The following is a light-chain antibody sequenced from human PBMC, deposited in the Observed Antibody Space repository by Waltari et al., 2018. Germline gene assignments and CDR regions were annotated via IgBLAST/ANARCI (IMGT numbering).Light chain of an antibody. CDR2: ASS. V-gene: IGKV1-8*01. Sequence: AIRITQSPSSLSASTGDRVTITCRPSQAISSYLAWYQQKPGKAPKLLIYASSTLQSGVPSRFSGSGSGTNFTLTISCLQSEDFATYFCQQYYGDPLSFGGGTKVEIK. CDR1: QAISSY. CDR3: QQYYGDPLS. J-gene: IGKJ4*01.